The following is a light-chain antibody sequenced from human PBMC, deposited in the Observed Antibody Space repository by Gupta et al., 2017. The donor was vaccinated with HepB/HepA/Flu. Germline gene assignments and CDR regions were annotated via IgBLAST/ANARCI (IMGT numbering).Light chain of an antibody. Sequence: ILLPHPPATLSVSPGEGATLSCRASQSVSSSLVWYQQKPGQAPSLLIYDASTRATGIPARFSGSGSGTEFTLTISSLQAEDFAVYYCQQYNDWPWTFGQGSKVEIK. CDR2: DAS. J-gene: IGKJ1*01. CDR3: QQYNDWPWT. V-gene: IGKV3-15*01. CDR1: QSVSSS.